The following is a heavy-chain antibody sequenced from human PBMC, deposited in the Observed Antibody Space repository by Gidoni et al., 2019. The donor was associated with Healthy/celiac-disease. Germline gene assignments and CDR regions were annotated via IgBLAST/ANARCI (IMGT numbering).Heavy chain of an antibody. CDR2: IKHSGST. Sequence: QVQLQQWGAGLLKPSETLSLTCAVYGGSFRGYYWSWIRQPPGKGLEWIGEIKHSGSTNYNPSLKSRVPISVDTSKNQFSLKLSSGTAADTAVYYWARAAAGMGTVTCDFDYWGQGTLVTVSS. CDR3: ARAAAGMGTVTCDFDY. V-gene: IGHV4-34*01. D-gene: IGHD4-17*01. J-gene: IGHJ4*02. CDR1: GGSFRGYY.